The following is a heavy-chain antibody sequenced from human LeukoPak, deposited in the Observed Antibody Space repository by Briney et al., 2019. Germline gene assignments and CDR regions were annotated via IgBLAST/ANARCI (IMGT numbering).Heavy chain of an antibody. CDR1: GGTFSSYA. D-gene: IGHD3-10*01. Sequence: GASVKVSCKASGGTFSSYAISWVRQAPGQGLEWMGRIIPILGIANYAQKFQGRVTITVDKSTSTAYMELSSLRSEDTAVYYCARSASITMVRGPDYYYGMDVWGQGTTVTVSS. CDR2: IIPILGIA. CDR3: ARSASITMVRGPDYYYGMDV. V-gene: IGHV1-69*04. J-gene: IGHJ6*02.